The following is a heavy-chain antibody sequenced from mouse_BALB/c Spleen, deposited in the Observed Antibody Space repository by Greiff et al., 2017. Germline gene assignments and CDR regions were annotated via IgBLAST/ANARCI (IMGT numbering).Heavy chain of an antibody. J-gene: IGHJ2*01. CDR3: ARDIYYGNYERYFDY. Sequence: VKLQESGPGLVAPSQSLSITCTVSGFSLTSYGVYWVRQPPGKGLEWLGVIWAGGSTNYNAALMSRLSISKDNSKSQIFLKMNSLQTDDTAMYYCARDIYYGNYERYFDYWGQGTTLTVSS. D-gene: IGHD2-1*01. CDR2: IWAGGST. CDR1: GFSLTSYG. V-gene: IGHV2-9*02.